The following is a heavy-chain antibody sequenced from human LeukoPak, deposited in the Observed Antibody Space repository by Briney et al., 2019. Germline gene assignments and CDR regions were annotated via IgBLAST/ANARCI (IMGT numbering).Heavy chain of an antibody. CDR3: ARGGTPDIVVVPAALEGIVGASTLPLPFDY. CDR1: GGPFSGYY. CDR2: INHSGST. D-gene: IGHD2-2*01. Sequence: SETLTLTCAVYGGPFSGYYWSWIRQPPGKGLEWIGEINHSGSTNYNPSLKSRVTISVDTSKNQFSLKLSSVTAADTAVYYCARGGTPDIVVVPAALEGIVGASTLPLPFDYWDQGTLVTVSS. V-gene: IGHV4-34*01. J-gene: IGHJ4*02.